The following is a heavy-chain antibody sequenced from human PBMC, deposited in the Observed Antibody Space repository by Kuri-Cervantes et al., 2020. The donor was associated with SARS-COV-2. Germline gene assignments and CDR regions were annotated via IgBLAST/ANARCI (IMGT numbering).Heavy chain of an antibody. CDR1: GYRFTGYW. D-gene: IGHD3-22*01. CDR2: IYPYDSDT. Sequence: GESLKISCQASGYRFTGYWIGWVRQMPGKALEWMGLIYPYDSDTRYNPSFQGHITISIDKSISTAFLQWSSLEASDTATYYCARVMASRGYGLSDAFDIWGQGTMVTVSS. V-gene: IGHV5-51*01. CDR3: ARVMASRGYGLSDAFDI. J-gene: IGHJ3*02.